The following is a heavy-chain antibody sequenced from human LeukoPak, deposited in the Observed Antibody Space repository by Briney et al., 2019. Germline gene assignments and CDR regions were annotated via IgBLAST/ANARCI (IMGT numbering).Heavy chain of an antibody. V-gene: IGHV3-23*01. J-gene: IGHJ6*04. CDR1: GFSFRDFA. Sequence: GGSLRLFCAASGFSFRDFAMTWVRQAPGKGLEWVSTVSGTGDDTYYSDTVKGRLTMSRDNSENTLDLQMNSLRVEDTAVYYCAKILRPVTSFPQFYFFGMDVWGKGATVTVSS. CDR3: AKILRPVTSFPQFYFFGMDV. D-gene: IGHD4-17*01. CDR2: VSGTGDDT.